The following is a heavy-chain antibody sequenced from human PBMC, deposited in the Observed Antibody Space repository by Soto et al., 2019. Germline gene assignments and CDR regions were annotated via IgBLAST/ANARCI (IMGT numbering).Heavy chain of an antibody. D-gene: IGHD3-22*01. CDR1: GYTFTSYH. CDR3: AREIVDQYFGMDV. Sequence: GASVKVSCKASGYTFTSYHMHWVRQAPGQGLEWMGVINPSGGTTTYAQRFQGRVTMTRDTSTSTVYMELSSLRSEDTAVYYCAREIVDQYFGMDVRGQGTTVTVSS. V-gene: IGHV1-46*01. CDR2: INPSGGTT. J-gene: IGHJ6*02.